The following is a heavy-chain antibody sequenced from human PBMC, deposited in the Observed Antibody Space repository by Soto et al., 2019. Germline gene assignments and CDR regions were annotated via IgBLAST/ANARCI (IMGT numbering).Heavy chain of an antibody. CDR3: ARGTTSKIPIDY. D-gene: IGHD1-1*01. CDR2: ISSSGSTI. J-gene: IGHJ4*02. V-gene: IGHV3-11*01. Sequence: LRLSCAASGFTFSDYYMSWIRQAPGKGLEWVSYISSSGSTIYYAASVKGRFTISRDNAKNSLYLQMNSLRAEDTAVYYCARGTTSKIPIDYWGQGTLVTLSS. CDR1: GFTFSDYY.